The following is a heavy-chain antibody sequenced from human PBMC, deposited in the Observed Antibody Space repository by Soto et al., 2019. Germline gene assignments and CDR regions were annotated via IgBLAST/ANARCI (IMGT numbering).Heavy chain of an antibody. J-gene: IGHJ4*02. CDR1: GGSISSYY. V-gene: IGHV4-59*01. D-gene: IGHD5-18*01. Sequence: SETLSLTCTVSGGSISSYYWSWIRQPPGKGLEWIGYIYYSGSTNYNPSLKSRVTISVDTSKNQFSLKLSSVTAADTAVYYCARAPVDTAMVGFDYWGQGTLVTVS. CDR3: ARAPVDTAMVGFDY. CDR2: IYYSGST.